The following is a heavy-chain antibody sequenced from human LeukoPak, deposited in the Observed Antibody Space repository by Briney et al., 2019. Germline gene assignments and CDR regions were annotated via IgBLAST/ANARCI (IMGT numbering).Heavy chain of an antibody. CDR3: AKDSGGYDILTGYHYY. J-gene: IGHJ4*02. CDR1: GFTFSSYE. V-gene: IGHV3-48*03. Sequence: GGSLRLSCAASGFTFSSYEMNWVRQAPGKGLEWVSYISSSCSTIYYADSVKGRFTISRDNAKNSLYLQMNSMRAQDTAVYYCAKDSGGYDILTGYHYYWGQGTLVTVSS. D-gene: IGHD3-9*01. CDR2: ISSSCSTI.